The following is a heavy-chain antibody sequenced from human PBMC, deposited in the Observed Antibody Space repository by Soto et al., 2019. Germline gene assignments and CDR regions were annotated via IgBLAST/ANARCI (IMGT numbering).Heavy chain of an antibody. D-gene: IGHD2-15*01. V-gene: IGHV4-39*01. CDR1: GGSISSSSYY. Sequence: SETLSLTCTVSGGSISSSSYYWGWIRQPPGKGLEWIGSIYYSGSTYYNPSLKSRVTISVDTSKNQFSLKLSSVTAADTAVYYCARGPLGYCSGGSCLVYYFDYWGQGTLVTVSS. CDR3: ARGPLGYCSGGSCLVYYFDY. J-gene: IGHJ4*02. CDR2: IYYSGST.